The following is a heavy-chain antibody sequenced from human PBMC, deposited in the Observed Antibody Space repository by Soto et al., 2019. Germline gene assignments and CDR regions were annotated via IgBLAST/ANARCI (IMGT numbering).Heavy chain of an antibody. J-gene: IGHJ6*03. CDR1: GFTFRIYA. CDR2: ISGSGTDT. V-gene: IGHV3-23*01. Sequence: GGSLRLSCAASGFTFRIYAMSWVRQAPGKGLEWVSGISGSGTDTYYAGSVKGRFTISRDNSKNTLYLQMTSLRAEDTAVYYCAKRGDVWSATYYYYYMAVWGKGTTVTVSS. CDR3: AKRGDVWSATYYYYYMAV. D-gene: IGHD3-3*01.